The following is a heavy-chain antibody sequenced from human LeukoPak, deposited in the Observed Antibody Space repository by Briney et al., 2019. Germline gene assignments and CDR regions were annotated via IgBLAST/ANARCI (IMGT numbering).Heavy chain of an antibody. J-gene: IGHJ4*02. Sequence: PSETLSLTCTVSGGSISTTSYFWGWIRQPPGKGLEWIGSIYYSGSTYYNPSLKSRVTISVDTSNNQFSLKLSSVIAADTAVYFCVREGEWALPFDYWGQGTLVTVSS. V-gene: IGHV4-39*01. CDR3: VREGEWALPFDY. D-gene: IGHD3-16*01. CDR2: IYYSGST. CDR1: GGSISTTSYF.